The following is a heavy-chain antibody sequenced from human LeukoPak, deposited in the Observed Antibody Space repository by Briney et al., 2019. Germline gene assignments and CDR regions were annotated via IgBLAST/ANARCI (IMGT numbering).Heavy chain of an antibody. CDR3: SRSIGLTGGGVDV. V-gene: IGHV3-11*01. CDR1: GFTFSDYK. D-gene: IGHD3-9*01. CDR2: ITDSGNTI. Sequence: GGSLRLSCAASGFTFSDYKRNWVRQARGEGLEWVSYITDSGNTIHYEDSVKDRFTITRDNAKNSLYLQMNSLRAEDTAVYYCSRSIGLTGGGVDVWGQGTTVTVSS. J-gene: IGHJ6*02.